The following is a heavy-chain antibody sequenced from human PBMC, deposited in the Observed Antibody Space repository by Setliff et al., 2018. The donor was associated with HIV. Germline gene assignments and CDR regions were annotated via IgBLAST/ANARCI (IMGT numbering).Heavy chain of an antibody. CDR2: INTHNGNT. J-gene: IGHJ4*02. CDR3: ARAAVAGPWRKLDY. D-gene: IGHD6-19*01. CDR1: GYIFTTFG. V-gene: IGHV1-18*01. Sequence: ASVKVSCKASGYIFTTFGFSWVRQAPGQGLEWMGWINTHNGNTHYAQRFQGRVTMTRDTSTITAYMELRSLRSDDTAVYYCARAAVAGPWRKLDYWGQGTLVTVSS.